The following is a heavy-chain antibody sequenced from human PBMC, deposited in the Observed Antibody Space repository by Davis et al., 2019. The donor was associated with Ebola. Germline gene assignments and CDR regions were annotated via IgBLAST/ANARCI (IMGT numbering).Heavy chain of an antibody. CDR2: IIPILGIA. D-gene: IGHD3-10*01. J-gene: IGHJ4*02. CDR1: GYTFTYRY. Sequence: AASVKVSCKASGYTFTYRYLHWVRQAPGQALEWMGRIIPILGIANYAQKFQGRVTITADESTSTAYMELSSLRSEDTAVYYCTSTMVQGSDYWGQGTLVTVSS. V-gene: IGHV1-69*02. CDR3: TSTMVQGSDY.